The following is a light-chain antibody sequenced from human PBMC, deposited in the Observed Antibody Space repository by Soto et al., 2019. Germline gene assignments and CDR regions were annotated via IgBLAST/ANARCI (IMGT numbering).Light chain of an antibody. V-gene: IGKV3D-15*01. CDR2: DIF. CDR3: QQYNSVPVT. CDR1: RSLCSD. Sequence: EIVMTQYPPTLSVSPGETATLCCRASRSLCSDLAWYQQKPGQAPRLVIYDIFTRATGVPTSISGSGSGTEFTLTISSLQSEDFAVYYCQQYNSVPVTFGGGTKVDIK. J-gene: IGKJ4*01.